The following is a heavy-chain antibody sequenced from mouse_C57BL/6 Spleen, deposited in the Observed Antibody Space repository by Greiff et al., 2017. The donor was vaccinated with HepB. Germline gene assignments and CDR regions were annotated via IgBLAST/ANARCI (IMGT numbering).Heavy chain of an antibody. J-gene: IGHJ1*03. CDR2: IDPEDGET. CDR3: ASAYYYGSSYDWYFDV. Sequence: SGAELVKPGASVKLSCTASCFNIKDYYMHWVKQRTEQGLEWIGRIDPEDGETKYAPKFQGKATITADTSSNTAYLQLSSLTSEDTAVYYCASAYYYGSSYDWYFDVWGTGTTVTVSS. V-gene: IGHV14-2*01. D-gene: IGHD1-1*01. CDR1: CFNIKDYY.